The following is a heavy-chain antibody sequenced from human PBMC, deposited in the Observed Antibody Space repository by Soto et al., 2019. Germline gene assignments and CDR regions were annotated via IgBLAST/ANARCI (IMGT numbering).Heavy chain of an antibody. CDR1: DLTCSRYS. J-gene: IGHJ4*02. Sequence: GVPLRLSCAAADLTCSRYSMNWVRQAPGKGLEWVSSISSTTNYIYYADSMKGRFTVSRDNAKNSVYLDMNSLSAEDTAVYYCARESEDLTSNFDYWGQGTLVTVSS. V-gene: IGHV3-21*01. CDR2: ISSTTNYI. CDR3: ARESEDLTSNFDY.